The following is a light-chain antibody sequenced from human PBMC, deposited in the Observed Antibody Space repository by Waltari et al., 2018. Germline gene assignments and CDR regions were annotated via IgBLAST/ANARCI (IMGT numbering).Light chain of an antibody. CDR2: GAS. CDR3: QKNDNWPHS. J-gene: IGKJ2*03. V-gene: IGKV3D-15*01. Sequence: EIVMTQSPATMSLSPGERATLSCRASQSVSSSLAWYQKKPGQAPRLLIYGASSRATGIPDRFSGSGSGTEFTLTISSLDPEDVAVYYCQKNDNWPHSFGQGTKVEIK. CDR1: QSVSSS.